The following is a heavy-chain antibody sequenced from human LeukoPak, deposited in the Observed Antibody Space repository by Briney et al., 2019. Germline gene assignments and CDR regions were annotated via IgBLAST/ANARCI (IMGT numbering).Heavy chain of an antibody. D-gene: IGHD2-2*01. V-gene: IGHV4-59*01. CDR3: ARGLGYCSSTSCYEGWFDP. CDR2: IYYSGST. CDR1: GGSISSYC. J-gene: IGHJ5*02. Sequence: PSETLSLTCIVSGGSISSYCWSWIRQPPGKGLEWIGYIYYSGSTNYNPSLKSRVTISVDTSKNQFSLKLSSVTAADTAVYYCARGLGYCSSTSCYEGWFDPWGQGTLVTVSS.